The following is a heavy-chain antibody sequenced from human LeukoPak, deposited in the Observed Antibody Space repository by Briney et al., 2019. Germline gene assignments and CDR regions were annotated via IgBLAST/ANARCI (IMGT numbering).Heavy chain of an antibody. Sequence: PGGSLRLSCTASAFTFSNYWISWVRQTPEKGLEWVANIKQDESEKVYVDSVKGRFTISRDNAKSSLYLQMSGLRDDDTAVYYCARERYSCTWSYGMDIWGQGTTVTVSS. V-gene: IGHV3-7*05. CDR3: ARERYSCTWSYGMDI. D-gene: IGHD6-13*01. J-gene: IGHJ6*02. CDR2: IKQDESEK. CDR1: AFTFSNYW.